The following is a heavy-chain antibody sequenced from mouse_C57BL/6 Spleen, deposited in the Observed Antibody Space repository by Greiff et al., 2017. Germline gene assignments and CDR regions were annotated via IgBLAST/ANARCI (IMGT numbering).Heavy chain of an antibody. D-gene: IGHD1-1*01. CDR3: ARDYGSSRPHAMDY. V-gene: IGHV1-19*01. CDR2: INPYNGGT. CDR1: GYTFTDYY. J-gene: IGHJ4*01. Sequence: VQLQQSGPVLVKPGASVKMSCKASGYTFTDYYMNWVKQSHGKSLEWIGVINPYNGGTSYNQKFKGKATLTVDKSSSTAYMELNILTSEDSAVYYCARDYGSSRPHAMDYWGQGTSVTVSS.